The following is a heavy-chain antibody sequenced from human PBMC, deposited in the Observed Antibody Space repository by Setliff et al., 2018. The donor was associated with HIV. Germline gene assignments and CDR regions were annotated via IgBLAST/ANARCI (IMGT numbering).Heavy chain of an antibody. CDR3: ARQGNWEFDY. J-gene: IGHJ4*02. CDR2: ITSGSTYV. D-gene: IGHD7-27*01. CDR1: GFTFTDYT. V-gene: IGHV3-21*01. Sequence: GGSLRLSCAPSGFTFTDYTMNWVRQAPGKGLEWVSSITSGSTYVNYADSVKGRFSISRDNSKNSLYLQMISLRAEDTALYYCARQGNWEFDYWGQGTLVTVSS.